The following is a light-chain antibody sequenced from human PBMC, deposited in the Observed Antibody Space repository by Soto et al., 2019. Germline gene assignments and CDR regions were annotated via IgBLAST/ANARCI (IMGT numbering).Light chain of an antibody. J-gene: IGLJ3*02. Sequence: QSALTQPASVSGSPGQSITISCTGTSSDVGGYNYVSWYQQHPGKAPKLMIYEVSNRPYGVSNRFSGYKSGNTASLTISGLQAEDEADYYCSSYTSSSTLVFGGGTKVTVL. V-gene: IGLV2-14*01. CDR3: SSYTSSSTLV. CDR1: SSDVGGYNY. CDR2: EVS.